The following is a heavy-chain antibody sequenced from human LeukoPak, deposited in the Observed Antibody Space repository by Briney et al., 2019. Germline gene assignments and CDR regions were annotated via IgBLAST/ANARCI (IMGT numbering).Heavy chain of an antibody. J-gene: IGHJ4*02. D-gene: IGHD2-2*01. CDR3: ARSTSIVVVPAVPSYYFDY. CDR1: GGTFSSYA. Sequence: SVKVSYKASGGTFSSYAISWVRQAPGQGLEWMGGIIPIFGTANYAQKFQGRVTITADESTSTAYMELSSLRSEDTAVYYCARSTSIVVVPAVPSYYFDYWGQGTLVTVSS. CDR2: IIPIFGTA. V-gene: IGHV1-69*01.